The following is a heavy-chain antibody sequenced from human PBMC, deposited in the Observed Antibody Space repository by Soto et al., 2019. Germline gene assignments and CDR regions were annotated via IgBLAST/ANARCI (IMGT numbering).Heavy chain of an antibody. V-gene: IGHV3-11*06. J-gene: IGHJ4*02. CDR1: GFTFSDYY. D-gene: IGHD4-4*01. Sequence: GGSLRLSCAASGFTFSDYYMSWIRQAPGKGLEWVPYISSSSSYTNYADSVKGRFTISRDNAKNSLYLQMNSLRAEDTAVYYCARVRDYTADYWGQGTLVTVSS. CDR2: ISSSSSYT. CDR3: ARVRDYTADY.